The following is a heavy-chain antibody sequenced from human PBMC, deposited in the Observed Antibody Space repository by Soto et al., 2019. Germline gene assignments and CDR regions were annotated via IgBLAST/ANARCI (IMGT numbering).Heavy chain of an antibody. CDR3: ARRENWGREFDF. J-gene: IGHJ4*02. D-gene: IGHD7-27*01. CDR1: GYPFTNYW. CDR2: IQPGDSDT. V-gene: IGHV5-51*01. Sequence: RESLKISYKVSGYPFTNYWIGWVRQMPGKGLEWMTLIQPGDSDTRYSPSFRGQVTVSVDKSTSTAYLQWSSLKASDTAMYYCARRENWGREFDFWGQGTWVTVSS.